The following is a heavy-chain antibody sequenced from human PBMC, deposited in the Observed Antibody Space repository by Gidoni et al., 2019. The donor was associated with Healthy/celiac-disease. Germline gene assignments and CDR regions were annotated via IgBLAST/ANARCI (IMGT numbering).Heavy chain of an antibody. J-gene: IGHJ4*02. D-gene: IGHD6-19*01. CDR1: GFTFSSYA. CDR3: AKDSSGWSYYFDY. Sequence: EVQLLESGGGLVQPGGSLRLSCAASGFTFSSYAMSWVRQAPGKGLEWASAISGSGGSTYYADSVKGRFTISRDNSKNTLYLQMNSLRAEDTAVYYCAKDSSGWSYYFDYWGQGTLVTVSS. V-gene: IGHV3-23*01. CDR2: ISGSGGST.